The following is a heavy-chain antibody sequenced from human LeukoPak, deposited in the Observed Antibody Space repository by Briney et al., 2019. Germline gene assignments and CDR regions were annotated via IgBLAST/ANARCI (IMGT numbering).Heavy chain of an antibody. CDR2: INSDGSST. CDR3: ARGVEVVTATDAEYFQH. V-gene: IGHV3-74*01. J-gene: IGHJ1*01. D-gene: IGHD2-21*02. CDR1: GFTFSSYW. Sequence: GGSLRLSCAASGFTFSSYWMHWVRQAPGKGLVWVSRINSDGSSTSYADSVKGRFTISRDNAKNTLYLQMNSLRAEGTAVYYCARGVEVVTATDAEYFQHWGQGTLVTVSS.